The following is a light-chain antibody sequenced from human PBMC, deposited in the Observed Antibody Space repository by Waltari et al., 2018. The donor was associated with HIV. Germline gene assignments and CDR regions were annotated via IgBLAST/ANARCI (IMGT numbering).Light chain of an antibody. CDR2: GT. V-gene: IGKV3-15*01. Sequence: EIEMTQSPATLSVSPGERATLSCRASQSIYSRVAWYQLKPGQAPRLLIYGTTRATGVPARFSGSGSGTEFTLTISSLQSEDFAVYFCHQYNDWPAITFGQGTRLEIK. CDR3: HQYNDWPAIT. CDR1: QSIYSR. J-gene: IGKJ5*01.